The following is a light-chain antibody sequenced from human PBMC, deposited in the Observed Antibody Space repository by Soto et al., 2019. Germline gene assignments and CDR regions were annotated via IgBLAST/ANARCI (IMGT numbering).Light chain of an antibody. CDR2: GAS. Sequence: EIVLTQSPATLSLSPGEGATLSCRASQTISTFLGWYQQKPGQAPRLLIYGASSRATGIPDRFSGSGSGTDFTLTISRLEPEDFALYYCQQYSSSLFTFGPGTKVDIK. J-gene: IGKJ3*01. V-gene: IGKV3-20*01. CDR1: QTISTF. CDR3: QQYSSSLFT.